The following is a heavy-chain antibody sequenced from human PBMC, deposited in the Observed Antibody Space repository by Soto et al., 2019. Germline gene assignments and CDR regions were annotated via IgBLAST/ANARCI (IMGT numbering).Heavy chain of an antibody. CDR3: TFRSPRGNY. J-gene: IGHJ4*02. Sequence: HPGGSLRLFCAASGFTFSNYWMNWVRQAPGKGLEWVANIRQDGSEKNYVDSVKGRFTISRDNAKNSLYLQMNSLRAEDTAVYYCTFRSPRGNYWGQGTLVTVPQ. CDR2: IRQDGSEK. V-gene: IGHV3-7*03. CDR1: GFTFSNYW.